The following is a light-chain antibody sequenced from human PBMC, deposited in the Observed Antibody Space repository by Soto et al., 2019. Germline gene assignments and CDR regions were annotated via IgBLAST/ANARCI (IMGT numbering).Light chain of an antibody. V-gene: IGKV1D-12*01. CDR1: QGFSSW. Sequence: DIQMTQSPSSVSASVGDRVTITCRASQGFSSWLAWYQQKPGKAPKLLIYAVSSLHSGVPSRFSGSGSGTDFTLTISSLQPEDFATYYCQQANSFPITFGQGTRLEIK. J-gene: IGKJ5*01. CDR2: AVS. CDR3: QQANSFPIT.